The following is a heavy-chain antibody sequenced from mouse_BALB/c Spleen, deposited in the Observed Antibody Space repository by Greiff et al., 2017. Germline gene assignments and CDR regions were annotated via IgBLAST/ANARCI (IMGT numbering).Heavy chain of an antibody. CDR1: GFTFSSFG. D-gene: IGHD1-1*01. Sequence: EVKLVESGGGLVQPGGSMKLSCVASGFTFSSFGMHWVRQAPEKGLEWVAYISSGSSTIYYADTVKGRFTISRDNPKNTLFLQMTSLRSEDTAMYYCARSYYYGLWYFDVWGAGTTVTVSS. V-gene: IGHV5-17*02. CDR2: ISSGSSTI. CDR3: ARSYYYGLWYFDV. J-gene: IGHJ1*01.